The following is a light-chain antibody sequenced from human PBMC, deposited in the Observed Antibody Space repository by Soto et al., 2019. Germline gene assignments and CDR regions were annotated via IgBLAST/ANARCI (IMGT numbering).Light chain of an antibody. CDR2: GNS. CDR1: SSNIGACYD. J-gene: IGLJ2*01. CDR3: QSYDSGLSGVV. V-gene: IGLV1-40*01. Sequence: QSALTQPPSVSGAPGQRVTISCTGSSSNIGACYDVPWYQQLPGTAPKLLIYGNSNRPSGVPDRFSGSKSGTSASLAITGRQAEDEADYYCQSYDSGLSGVVFGGGTKLTVL.